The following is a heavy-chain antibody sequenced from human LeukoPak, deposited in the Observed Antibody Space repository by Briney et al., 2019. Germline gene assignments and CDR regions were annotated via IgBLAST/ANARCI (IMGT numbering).Heavy chain of an antibody. J-gene: IGHJ4*02. CDR2: IIPIFGIA. Sequence: SVKVSCKAPGGTFSSHAIIWVRQAPGQGLEWMGRIIPIFGIANYAQKFQGRVTITADKSTSTAYMELSSLRSEGTAVYYCASLGYCSGGSCSYSIFDYWGQGTLVTVSS. CDR1: GGTFSSHA. D-gene: IGHD2-15*01. CDR3: ASLGYCSGGSCSYSIFDY. V-gene: IGHV1-69*04.